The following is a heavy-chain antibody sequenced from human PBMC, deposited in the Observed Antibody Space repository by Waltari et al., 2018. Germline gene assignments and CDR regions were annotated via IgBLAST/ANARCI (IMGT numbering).Heavy chain of an antibody. V-gene: IGHV3-48*03. CDR1: GFTCNSCE. J-gene: IGHJ4*02. D-gene: IGHD1-26*01. CDR3: ARKIVGNTHFDS. CDR2: ISNYDNTI. Sequence: EVQLVESGGGLVQPGGSLRLSCGASGFTCNSCEMNWVRQAPGKGLEWVSFISNYDNTIYYADSVKGRFTISRDNSENSLFYLQMNSLRAEDTAFYYCARKIVGNTHFDSWGQGALVTVSS.